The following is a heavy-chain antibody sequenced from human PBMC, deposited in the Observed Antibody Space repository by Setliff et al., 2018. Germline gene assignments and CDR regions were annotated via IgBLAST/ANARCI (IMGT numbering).Heavy chain of an antibody. CDR3: ARSAVAVPGQFYFDN. V-gene: IGHV3-48*01. CDR1: GFTFSTYA. CDR2: ISGLI. Sequence: PGGSLSLSCAASGFTFSTYAMNWLRQAPGKGLEWVSYISGLIYYADSVKGRFTISRDEAKNSLYLQMNSLRTEDTAVYYCARSAVAVPGQFYFDNWGQGTQVTVSS. J-gene: IGHJ4*02. D-gene: IGHD6-19*01.